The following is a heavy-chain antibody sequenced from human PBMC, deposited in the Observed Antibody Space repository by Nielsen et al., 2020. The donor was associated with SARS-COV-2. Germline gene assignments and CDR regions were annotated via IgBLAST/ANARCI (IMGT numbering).Heavy chain of an antibody. CDR1: GGSISSGGYY. J-gene: IGHJ3*02. V-gene: IGHV4-31*03. Sequence: SETLSLTCTVSGGSISSGGYYWSWIRQHPGKGLERIGYIYYSGSTYYNPSLKSRVTISVDTSKNQFSLKLSSVTAADTAVYYCARAKRITMIVVVIDAFDIWGQGTMVTVSS. D-gene: IGHD3-22*01. CDR3: ARAKRITMIVVVIDAFDI. CDR2: IYYSGST.